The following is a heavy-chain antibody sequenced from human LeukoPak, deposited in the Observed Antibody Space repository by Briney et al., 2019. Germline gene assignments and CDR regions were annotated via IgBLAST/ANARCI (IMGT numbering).Heavy chain of an antibody. J-gene: IGHJ3*02. CDR2: ISWNSGSI. Sequence: SLKISCAASGFTFDDYAMHWVRQAPGKGLEWVSGISWNSGSIGYADSVKGRFTISRDNAKNSLYLQMNSLRAEDTALYYCAKDRFGSGRPDAFDIWGQGTMVAVSS. CDR1: GFTFDDYA. CDR3: AKDRFGSGRPDAFDI. D-gene: IGHD3-10*01. V-gene: IGHV3-9*01.